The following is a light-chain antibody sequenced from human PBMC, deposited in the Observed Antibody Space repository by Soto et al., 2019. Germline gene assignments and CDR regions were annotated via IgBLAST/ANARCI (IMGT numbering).Light chain of an antibody. CDR2: DVI. V-gene: IGLV2-14*03. CDR3: SSYTSSSTYVV. J-gene: IGLJ2*01. CDR1: SSDVGGYNY. Sequence: QSALTQPASVSGSPGQSITISCTGTSSDVGGYNYVSWYQLHPGKAPKLMIYDVINRPSGVSNRFSGSKSGNSASLTISGLQAEDEADYYCSSYTSSSTYVVFGGGTQLTVL.